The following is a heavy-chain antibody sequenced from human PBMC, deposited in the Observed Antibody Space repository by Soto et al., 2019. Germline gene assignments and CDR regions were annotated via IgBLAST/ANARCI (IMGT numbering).Heavy chain of an antibody. V-gene: IGHV4-30-2*01. J-gene: IGHJ4*02. CDR3: ARGGVGRGYSYGYRDY. CDR2: VTHSGST. Sequence: PSETLSLTCAVSGGSIDSGAFSLSWIRQPPGKGLEWIGYVTHSGSTNYNPSLKSRVTISVDTSKNQFSLKLSSVTAADTAVYYCARGGVGRGYSYGYRDYWGQGTLVTVSS. D-gene: IGHD5-18*01. CDR1: GGSIDSGAFS.